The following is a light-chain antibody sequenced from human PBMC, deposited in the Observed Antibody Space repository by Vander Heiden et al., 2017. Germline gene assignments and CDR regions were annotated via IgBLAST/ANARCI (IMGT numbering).Light chain of an antibody. J-gene: IGKJ2*01. CDR3: QQSYSDSPYT. Sequence: DIQMTQSPSSLSASVGDRVTITCRASQSISNYLSWYQQKPGKAPNLLIYGASSLQSGVPSRFSGSGSGTEFTLTISSLQPEDFATYYCQQSYSDSPYTFGQGTKVEIK. CDR2: GAS. V-gene: IGKV1-39*01. CDR1: QSISNY.